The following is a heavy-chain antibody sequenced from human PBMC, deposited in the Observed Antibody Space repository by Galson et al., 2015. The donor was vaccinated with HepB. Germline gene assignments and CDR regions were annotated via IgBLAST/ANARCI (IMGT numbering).Heavy chain of an antibody. CDR1: GFTFSSYS. V-gene: IGHV3-48*01. CDR3: ARALRVSRPPD. CDR2: ISSSSSTI. D-gene: IGHD1-14*01. J-gene: IGHJ3*01. Sequence: SLRLSCAASGFTFSSYSMNWVRQAPGKGLEWVSYISSSSSTIYYADSVKGRLTISRDNAKNSLYLQMNSLRAEDTAVYYCARALRVSRPPDWGQGTMVTVSS.